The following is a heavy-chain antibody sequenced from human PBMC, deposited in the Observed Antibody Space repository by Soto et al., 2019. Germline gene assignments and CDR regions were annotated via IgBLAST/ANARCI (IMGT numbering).Heavy chain of an antibody. CDR1: GFTFSSYA. V-gene: IGHV3-23*01. CDR3: ARCSGWYDYYYGMDV. CDR2: ISGSGGST. Sequence: EVQLLESGGGLVQPGGSLRLSCAASGFTFSSYAMSWVRQAPGKGLEWVSAISGSGGSTYYADSVKGRFTISRDNSKNTRYLQMNSLRAEATAVYYCARCSGWYDYYYGMDVWGQGTTVTVSS. J-gene: IGHJ6*02. D-gene: IGHD6-19*01.